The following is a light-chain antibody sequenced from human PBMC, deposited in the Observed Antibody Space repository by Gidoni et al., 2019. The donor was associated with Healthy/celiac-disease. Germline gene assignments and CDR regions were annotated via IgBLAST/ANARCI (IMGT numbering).Light chain of an antibody. CDR3: QVWDSSSDHVV. Sequence: SYVLTQPPSVSVDPGTTARITCGGNNIGSKSVHCYQQKPGQAPVLVIYYDSDRPSGIPERFSGSNSGNTATLTISRVEAGEEADYYFQVWDSSSDHVVFGGGTKLTVL. CDR2: YDS. V-gene: IGLV3-21*04. J-gene: IGLJ2*01. CDR1: NIGSKS.